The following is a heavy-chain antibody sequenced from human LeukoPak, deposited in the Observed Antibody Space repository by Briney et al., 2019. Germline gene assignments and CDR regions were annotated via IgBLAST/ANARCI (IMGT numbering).Heavy chain of an antibody. J-gene: IGHJ6*03. D-gene: IGHD3-10*01. V-gene: IGHV4-34*01. CDR1: GGSFSGYY. CDR2: INHSGST. Sequence: SETLSLTCAVYGGSFSGYYWSWIRQPPGKGLEWIGEINHSGSTNYNPSLKSRVTISVDTPKNQFSLKLSSVTAADTAVYYRARGGSEGYMDVWGKGTTVTVSS. CDR3: ARGGSEGYMDV.